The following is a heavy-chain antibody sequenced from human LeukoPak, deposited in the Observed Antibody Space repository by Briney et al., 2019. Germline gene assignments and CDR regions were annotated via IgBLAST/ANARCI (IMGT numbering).Heavy chain of an antibody. V-gene: IGHV3-23*01. CDR2: ISISGDVT. Sequence: HPGGSLRLSCAAPGLTLSCCAMTWVRQAPGKGLEWVSSISISGDVTNYTDSVKGRFTISRDDSKNTLYLQMNSLRVEDTAVYYCANSHKNAPGIYWGPGTLVTVPS. CDR3: ANSHKNAPGIY. D-gene: IGHD1-1*01. CDR1: GLTLSCCA. J-gene: IGHJ4*02.